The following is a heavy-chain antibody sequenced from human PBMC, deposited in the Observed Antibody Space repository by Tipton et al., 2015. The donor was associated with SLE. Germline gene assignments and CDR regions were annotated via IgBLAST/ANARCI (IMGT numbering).Heavy chain of an antibody. J-gene: IGHJ3*02. Sequence: TLSLTCTVSGGSISSHYWRWIRQPPGKGLEWIGYIYYSGSTNYNPSLKSRVTISVDTSKNQFSLKLSSVTAADTAVYYCARPIAAAGPDDAFDIWGQGTMVTVSS. V-gene: IGHV4-59*11. D-gene: IGHD6-13*01. CDR2: IYYSGST. CDR1: GGSISSHY. CDR3: ARPIAAAGPDDAFDI.